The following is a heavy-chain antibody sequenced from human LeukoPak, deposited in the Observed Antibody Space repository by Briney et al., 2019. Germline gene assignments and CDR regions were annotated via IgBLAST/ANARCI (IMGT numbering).Heavy chain of an antibody. D-gene: IGHD1-26*01. Sequence: GGSLRLSCAASGFTFSNYWMSWVRQAPGKGLEWVANIGQDGPEKYYVDSVKGRFTISRDNAKNSLYLQMNRLRAEDTALYYCARTEVGYYYYYMDVWGKGTTVTISS. CDR2: IGQDGPEK. V-gene: IGHV3-7*01. J-gene: IGHJ6*03. CDR3: ARTEVGYYYYYMDV. CDR1: GFTFSNYW.